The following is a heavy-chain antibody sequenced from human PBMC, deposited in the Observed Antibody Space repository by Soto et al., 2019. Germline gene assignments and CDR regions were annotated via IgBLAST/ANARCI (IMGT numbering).Heavy chain of an antibody. CDR2: ISGYNGNT. CDR3: AREGPAPYYYYGMDV. V-gene: IGHV1-18*01. Sequence: QVQLVQSRGEVKKPGASVKVSCKTSGYSFTTYGISWVRQAPGQGLEWMGWISGYNGNTNYAQNLQVRVTMTTDTSTSTAYMELRSLRSDDTAVYYCAREGPAPYYYYGMDVWGQGSTVTVSS. J-gene: IGHJ6*02. CDR1: GYSFTTYG.